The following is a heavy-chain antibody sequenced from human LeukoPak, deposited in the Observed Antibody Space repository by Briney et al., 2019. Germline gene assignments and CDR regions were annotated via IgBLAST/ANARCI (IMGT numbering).Heavy chain of an antibody. CDR3: ARVQKSTRSFWYFDL. Sequence: SETLSLTCTLSAGSISTYYWGWLRQPPGKGPEWIGYSSYTGNTNYSPPLKTRVIISVDTSNNQFSLRLNSVTSADTAVYYCARVQKSTRSFWYFDLWGRGTLVAVSS. D-gene: IGHD5/OR15-5a*01. CDR1: AGSISTYY. J-gene: IGHJ2*01. V-gene: IGHV4-59*01. CDR2: SSYTGNT.